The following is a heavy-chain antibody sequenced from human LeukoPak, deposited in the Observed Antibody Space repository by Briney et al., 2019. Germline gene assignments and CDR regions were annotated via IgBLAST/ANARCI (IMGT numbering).Heavy chain of an antibody. CDR1: GYTFTSYD. Sequence: ASVKVSCKASGYTFTSYDINWVRQATGQGLEGMGWMNPNSGNTGYAQKFQGRATITRNTSISTAYMELSSLRSEDTAVYYCASTGRGGYCSSTSCYAGDVWGQGTTVTVSS. V-gene: IGHV1-8*03. CDR3: ASTGRGGYCSSTSCYAGDV. CDR2: MNPNSGNT. D-gene: IGHD2-2*01. J-gene: IGHJ6*02.